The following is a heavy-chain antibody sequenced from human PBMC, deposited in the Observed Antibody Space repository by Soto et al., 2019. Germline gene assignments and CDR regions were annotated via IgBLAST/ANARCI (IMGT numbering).Heavy chain of an antibody. CDR3: ASSWGGVRYFDY. V-gene: IGHV3-30*03. D-gene: IGHD3-16*01. Sequence: GGSLRLSCAASGFTFSSYSMNWVRQAPGKGLEWVAVISYDGSNKYYADSVKGRFTISRDNSKNTLYLQMNSLRAEDTAVYYCASSWGGVRYFDYWGQGTLVNVSS. CDR1: GFTFSSYS. CDR2: ISYDGSNK. J-gene: IGHJ4*02.